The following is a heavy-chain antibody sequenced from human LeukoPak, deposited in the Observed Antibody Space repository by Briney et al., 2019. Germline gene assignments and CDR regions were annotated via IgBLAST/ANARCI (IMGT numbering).Heavy chain of an antibody. CDR1: GFTFDDYG. CDR3: ARPPYVVGAPIDGAFDI. Sequence: GGSLRLSCAASGFTFDDYGMSWVRQAPGKGLEWLSGINWNGGSTGYADSVKGRFTISRDNAKNSLYLQMNSLRAEDTALYYCARPPYVVGAPIDGAFDIWGQGIMVTVSS. V-gene: IGHV3-20*04. D-gene: IGHD1-26*01. CDR2: INWNGGST. J-gene: IGHJ3*02.